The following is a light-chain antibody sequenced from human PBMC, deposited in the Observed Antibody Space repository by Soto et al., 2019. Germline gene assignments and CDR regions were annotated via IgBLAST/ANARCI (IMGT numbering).Light chain of an antibody. Sequence: EIVLTQSPGTLSLSPGERATLSCRASQSVSSSYLAWNQQKPGQAPRLRIYGASIRATGIPDRFSASGSGTDFTLAISRLEPEDFAVYYCQQYGSSPYTFGQGTKLEIK. J-gene: IGKJ2*01. V-gene: IGKV3-20*01. CDR2: GAS. CDR1: QSVSSSY. CDR3: QQYGSSPYT.